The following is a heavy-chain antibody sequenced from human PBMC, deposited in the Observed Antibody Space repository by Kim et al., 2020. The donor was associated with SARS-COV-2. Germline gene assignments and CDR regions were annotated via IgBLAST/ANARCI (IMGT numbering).Heavy chain of an antibody. CDR1: GYTFTSYA. J-gene: IGHJ5*02. D-gene: IGHD1-26*01. V-gene: IGHV1-3*01. CDR3: ARERGGANWFDP. Sequence: ASVKVSCKASGYTFTSYAMHWVRQAPGQRLEWMGWINAGNGNTKYSQKFQGRVTITRDTSASTAYMELSSLRSEDTAVYYCARERGGANWFDPWGQGTLVTVSS. CDR2: INAGNGNT.